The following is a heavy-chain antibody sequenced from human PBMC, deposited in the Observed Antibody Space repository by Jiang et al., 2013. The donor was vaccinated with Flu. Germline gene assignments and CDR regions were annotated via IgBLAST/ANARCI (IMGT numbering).Heavy chain of an antibody. D-gene: IGHD6-19*01. CDR3: ARGGWSGSGWSAGWFDP. J-gene: IGHJ5*02. CDR2: IIPILGIA. V-gene: IGHV1-69*04. CDR1: GGTFSSYA. Sequence: SGAEVKKPGSSVKVSCKASGGTFSSYAISWVRQAPGQGLEWMGRIIPILGIANYAQKFQGRVTITADKSTSTAYMELSSLRSEDTAVYYCARGGWSGSGWSAGWFDPWGQGTLVTVSS.